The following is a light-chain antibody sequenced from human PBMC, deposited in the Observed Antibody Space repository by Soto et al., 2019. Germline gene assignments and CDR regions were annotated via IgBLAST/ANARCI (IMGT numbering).Light chain of an antibody. Sequence: QSALAQPPSVSGSPGQSITVSCTGTSSDIGASNFVSWYQHLPGRAPKVIIFEATNRPSGVSNRFSGSKSGITASLTISGLQAHEEAEYFCTSYKTDDTFLFGTGTKVTVL. CDR3: TSYKTDDTFL. CDR2: EAT. J-gene: IGLJ1*01. CDR1: SSDIGASNF. V-gene: IGLV2-14*01.